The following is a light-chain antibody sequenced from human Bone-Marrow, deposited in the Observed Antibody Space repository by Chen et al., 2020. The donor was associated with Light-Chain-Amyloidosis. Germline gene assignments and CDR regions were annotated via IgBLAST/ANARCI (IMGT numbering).Light chain of an antibody. J-gene: IGLJ3*02. Sequence: SYVLTQSSSVSVAPGQTATIACGGNNIGSTSVHWYQQPPGQAPLLVVYDDSDRPSGIPERLSGSNSGNTATLTISRVEAGDEADYYCQVWDRSSDRPVFGGGTKLTVL. CDR3: QVWDRSSDRPV. CDR1: NIGSTS. V-gene: IGLV3-21*02. CDR2: DDS.